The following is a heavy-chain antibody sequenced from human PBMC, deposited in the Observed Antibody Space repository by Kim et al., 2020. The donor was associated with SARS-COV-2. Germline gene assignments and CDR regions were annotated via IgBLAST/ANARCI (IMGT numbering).Heavy chain of an antibody. Sequence: SETLSLTCAVYGGSFSGYYWSWIRQPPGKGLEWIGEINHSGSTNYNPSLKSRVTISVDTSKNQFSLKLSSVTAADTAVYYCARGAPWGLTLYYYYGNDVRGRGTTVTLSS. CDR2: INHSGST. CDR1: GGSFSGYY. CDR3: ARGAPWGLTLYYYYGNDV. D-gene: IGHD7-27*01. J-gene: IGHJ6*02. V-gene: IGHV4-34*01.